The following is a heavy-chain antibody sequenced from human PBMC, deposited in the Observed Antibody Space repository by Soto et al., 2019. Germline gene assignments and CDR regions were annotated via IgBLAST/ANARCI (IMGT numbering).Heavy chain of an antibody. CDR1: GFTFSSYA. Sequence: GGSLRLSCAASGFTFSSYAMHWVRQAPGKGPEWVAVISYDGSNKYYADSVKGRFTISRDNSKNTLYLQMNSLRAEDTAVYYCARQYYFDYWGQGTLVTVSS. J-gene: IGHJ4*02. CDR3: ARQYYFDY. CDR2: ISYDGSNK. V-gene: IGHV3-30-3*01.